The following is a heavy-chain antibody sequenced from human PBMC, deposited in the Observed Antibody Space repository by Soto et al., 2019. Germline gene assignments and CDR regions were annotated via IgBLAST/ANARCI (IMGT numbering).Heavy chain of an antibody. CDR1: GYTFTSYG. J-gene: IGHJ4*02. CDR3: ARDPGFRSDY. CDR2: ISAYNGNT. D-gene: IGHD3-9*01. Sequence: QVQLVQSGAEVKKPGASVKVSCKASGYTFTSYGISWVRQAPGQGLEWMGWISAYNGNTNYAQKLQGRVTMTTDTXXTXXXMELRXLRSXXXAXYYCARDPGFRSDYWGQGTLVTV. V-gene: IGHV1-18*01.